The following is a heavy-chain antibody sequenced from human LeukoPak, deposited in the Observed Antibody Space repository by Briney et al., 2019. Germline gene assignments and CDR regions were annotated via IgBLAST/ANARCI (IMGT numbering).Heavy chain of an antibody. V-gene: IGHV4-59*01. Sequence: QSSKTLSLTCTVSGGSISSYYWSWIRQPPGKGLEWIRYIYYSGSTNYNPSLKSRVTISVVTSKNQFSLKLSSVTAADTAVYYCARDGEQYYYDSSGPPASDAFDIWGQGTMVTVSS. CDR3: ARDGEQYYYDSSGPPASDAFDI. CDR2: IYYSGST. D-gene: IGHD3-22*01. J-gene: IGHJ3*02. CDR1: GGSISSYY.